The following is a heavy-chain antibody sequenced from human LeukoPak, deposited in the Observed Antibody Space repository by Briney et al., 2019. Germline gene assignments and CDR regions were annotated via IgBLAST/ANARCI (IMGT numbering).Heavy chain of an antibody. CDR2: IRNDGSNK. CDR3: AKGKALNYGSGFYYYYYMDV. J-gene: IGHJ6*03. CDR1: GFTFSNYG. D-gene: IGHD3-10*01. Sequence: PGGSLRLSRATSGFTFSNYGMHWVRQAPGKGLEWVAFIRNDGSNKYYADSVKGRFTISRDNSKNTLYLQVNSLRAEDTAVYYCAKGKALNYGSGFYYYYYMDVWGKGTTVTVSS. V-gene: IGHV3-30*02.